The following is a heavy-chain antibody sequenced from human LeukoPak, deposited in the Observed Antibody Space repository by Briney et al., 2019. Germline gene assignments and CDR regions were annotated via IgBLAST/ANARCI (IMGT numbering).Heavy chain of an antibody. CDR1: GFTFSIYA. CDR3: ARENYYDSSGYFVY. Sequence: GGSLRLSCAASGFTFSIYAMSWVRQVPGKGLEWVSAITGSGGITYYADSVMGRFSISRDNSKNTLYLQMDSLRAEDTAVYYCARENYYDSSGYFVYWGQGTLVTVSS. D-gene: IGHD3-22*01. J-gene: IGHJ4*02. CDR2: ITGSGGIT. V-gene: IGHV3-23*01.